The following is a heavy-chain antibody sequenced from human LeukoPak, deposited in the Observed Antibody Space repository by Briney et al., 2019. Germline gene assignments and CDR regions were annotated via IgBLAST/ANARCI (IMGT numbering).Heavy chain of an antibody. CDR2: IYYSGST. CDR1: GGSISGYY. Sequence: SETLSLTCTVSGGSISGYYWSWIRQPPGKGLEWIGYIYYSGSTNYNPSLKSRVTISVDTSKNQFSLKPSSVTAADTAVYYCARMPRYSSSWYAFDIWGQGTMVTVSS. CDR3: ARMPRYSSSWYAFDI. V-gene: IGHV4-59*01. J-gene: IGHJ3*02. D-gene: IGHD6-13*01.